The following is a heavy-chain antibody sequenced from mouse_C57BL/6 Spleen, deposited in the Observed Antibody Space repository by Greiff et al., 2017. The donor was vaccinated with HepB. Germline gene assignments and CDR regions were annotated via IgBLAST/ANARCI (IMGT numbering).Heavy chain of an antibody. CDR3: ARRADYDYDAYYFDY. CDR1: GYTFTGYW. J-gene: IGHJ2*01. CDR2: ILPGSGST. V-gene: IGHV1-9*01. D-gene: IGHD2-4*01. Sequence: LVEPGASVKLSCKATGYTFTGYWIEWVKQRPGHGLEWIGEILPGSGSTNYNEKFKGKATFTADTSSNTAYMQLSSLTTEDSAIYYCARRADYDYDAYYFDYWGQGTTLTVSS.